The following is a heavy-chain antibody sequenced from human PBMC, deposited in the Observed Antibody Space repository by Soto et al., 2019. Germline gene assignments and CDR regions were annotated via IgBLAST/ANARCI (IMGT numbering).Heavy chain of an antibody. Sequence: QVQLGQSGAEVKKPGASVKISCKASGYTFTRYTMNWVRQAPGQRLEWMGWINPDNGNTKSSQKFQDRVIITRDTSASTAYMDLSSLRSEDTAVYYCARGIATGQRDPWGQGTLVTVSS. CDR2: INPDNGNT. CDR3: ARGIATGQRDP. J-gene: IGHJ5*02. CDR1: GYTFTRYT. D-gene: IGHD2-15*01. V-gene: IGHV1-3*01.